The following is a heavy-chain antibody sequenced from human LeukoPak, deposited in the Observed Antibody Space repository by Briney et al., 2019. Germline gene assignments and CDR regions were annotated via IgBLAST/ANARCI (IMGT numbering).Heavy chain of an antibody. CDR3: ARAPYYYGSGSYEPSHFDY. D-gene: IGHD3-10*01. CDR2: INWNGGST. V-gene: IGHV3-20*04. Sequence: GGSLRLSCAASGFTFDDYGMSWVRQAPGKGLEWVSGINWNGGSTGYADSVKGRFTISRDDAKNSLYLQMNSLRAEDTALYYCARAPYYYGSGSYEPSHFDYWGQGTLVTVSS. J-gene: IGHJ4*02. CDR1: GFTFDDYG.